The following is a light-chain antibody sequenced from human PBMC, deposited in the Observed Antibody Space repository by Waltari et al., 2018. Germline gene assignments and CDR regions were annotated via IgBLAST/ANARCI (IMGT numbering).Light chain of an antibody. CDR3: HQHNSWPPLS. V-gene: IGKV3-15*01. J-gene: IGKJ4*01. Sequence: EIVMTQSPATLSVSPGERATLSCRASQSVSSNLAWYRQKPGQAPRLLIYGASTRATGVPARFSGSGSGTDFTLTISGLQSEDYAVYFCHQHNSWPPLSFGGGTKVEIK. CDR2: GAS. CDR1: QSVSSN.